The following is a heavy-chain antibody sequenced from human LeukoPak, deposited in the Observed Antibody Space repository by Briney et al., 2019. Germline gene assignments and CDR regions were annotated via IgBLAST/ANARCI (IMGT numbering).Heavy chain of an antibody. CDR3: AKEATWGEWYFDY. CDR2: IADDGRAK. Sequence: GRSLRLSCVVSGFTFRNYGMHWVRQAPGKGLEWVAVIADDGRAKFYADSVNGRFTISRDNSKNTLYLQMNSLRAEDTAVYYCAKEATWGEWYFDYWGQGTLVTVSS. V-gene: IGHV3-30*18. D-gene: IGHD3-10*01. CDR1: GFTFRNYG. J-gene: IGHJ4*02.